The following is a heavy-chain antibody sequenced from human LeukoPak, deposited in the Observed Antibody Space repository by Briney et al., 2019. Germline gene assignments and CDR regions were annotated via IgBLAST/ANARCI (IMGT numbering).Heavy chain of an antibody. D-gene: IGHD5-12*01. J-gene: IGHJ4*02. CDR2: IKGSGGST. Sequence: GGSLRLSCAASGFTFSSYAMSWVRQAPGKGLEWVSAIKGSGGSTFYADSVKGRFTISRDNSKNTLYLQMNSLRAEDTALYYCARRVYSGYDLDNWGQGTLVTVSS. CDR3: ARRVYSGYDLDN. V-gene: IGHV3-23*01. CDR1: GFTFSSYA.